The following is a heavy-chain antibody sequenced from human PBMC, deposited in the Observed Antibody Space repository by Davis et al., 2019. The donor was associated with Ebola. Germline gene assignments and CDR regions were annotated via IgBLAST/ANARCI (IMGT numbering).Heavy chain of an antibody. Sequence: PGGSLRLSCVGSGYIFSSNWMSWVRQAPGKGLEWVANIKHDGSEKYYVDSVKGRFTISRDNAKNSLYLQVNSLRAEDTAMYYCARELYYSDYWGQGTLVTVSS. J-gene: IGHJ4*02. V-gene: IGHV3-7*01. CDR3: ARELYYSDY. CDR2: IKHDGSEK. CDR1: GYIFSSNW. D-gene: IGHD2-15*01.